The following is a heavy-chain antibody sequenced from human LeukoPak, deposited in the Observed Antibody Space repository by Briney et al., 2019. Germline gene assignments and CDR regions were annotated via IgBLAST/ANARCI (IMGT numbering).Heavy chain of an antibody. V-gene: IGHV3-30*01. CDR1: GFTFSSYA. CDR2: ISYAGSNK. J-gene: IGHJ4*02. Sequence: GRSLRLSCAASGFTFSSYAMHWVRQAPGKGLEWVAVISYAGSNKYYADSVKGRFTISRDNSKNTLYLQMNSLRAEDTAVYYCARTTSGYWGQGTLVTVSS. D-gene: IGHD2-15*01. CDR3: ARTTSGY.